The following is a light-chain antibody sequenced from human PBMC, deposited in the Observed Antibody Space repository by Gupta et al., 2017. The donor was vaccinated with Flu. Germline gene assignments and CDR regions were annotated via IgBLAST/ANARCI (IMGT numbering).Light chain of an antibody. Sequence: DIVMTQPPLSLLVTPGEPASISCRSSQSLLYSNGYNYLDWYLQKPGQSPQLLIYLGSNRASGVPDRFSGSGSGTDFTLKISRGEAEDVGVYYCMQALQTPTFGQGTKVEIK. CDR3: MQALQTPT. J-gene: IGKJ1*01. CDR1: QSLLYSNGYNY. CDR2: LGS. V-gene: IGKV2-28*01.